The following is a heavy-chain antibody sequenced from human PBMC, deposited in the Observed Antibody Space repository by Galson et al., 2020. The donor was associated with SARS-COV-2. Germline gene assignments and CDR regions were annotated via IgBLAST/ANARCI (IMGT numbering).Heavy chain of an antibody. D-gene: IGHD5-12*01. CDR3: ARWIYDSFDL. CDR1: GFTFRHYG. V-gene: IGHV3-30*03. CDR2: ISHDGYDE. J-gene: IGHJ3*01. Sequence: GESLQISCAASGFTFRHYGMHWVRQAPGKGLESVADISHDGYDEYYADSVKGRFTISKDNSKNTVFLQMNSLRAEDTAVYYCARWIYDSFDLWGQGTMVTVSS.